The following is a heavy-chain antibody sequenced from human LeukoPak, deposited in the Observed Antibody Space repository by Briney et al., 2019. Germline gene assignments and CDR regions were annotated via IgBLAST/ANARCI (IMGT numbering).Heavy chain of an antibody. J-gene: IGHJ4*02. D-gene: IGHD6-19*01. CDR3: AKPRYGSGYYDS. V-gene: IGHV3-74*01. CDR2: MNSDGSSI. Sequence: GGSLRLSCEASGFTFNSSWMHWVRQAPGKGLVWVSRMNSDGSSIRYADSVRGRFTIPRDNAKNTVYLQMNSLRAEDTAVYYCAKPRYGSGYYDSWGQGTLVTVSS. CDR1: GFTFNSSW.